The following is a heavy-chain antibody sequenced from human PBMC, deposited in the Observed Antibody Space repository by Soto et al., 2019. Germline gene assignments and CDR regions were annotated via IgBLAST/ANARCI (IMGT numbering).Heavy chain of an antibody. J-gene: IGHJ4*02. Sequence: SETLSLTCAVSVGSFSGYFWSWIRQSPGKGLEWIGEIIPSGGTNYNPSLKSRVTISVDTSKNQFSLKVTSVTAAGTAVYYCATTTPKRLFLEWSPPSFDYWGQGTLVTVS. CDR1: VGSFSGYF. CDR2: IIPSGGT. V-gene: IGHV4-34*12. CDR3: ATTTPKRLFLEWSPPSFDY. D-gene: IGHD3-3*01.